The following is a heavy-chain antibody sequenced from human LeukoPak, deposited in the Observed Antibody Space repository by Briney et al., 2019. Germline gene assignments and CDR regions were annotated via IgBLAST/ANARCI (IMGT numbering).Heavy chain of an antibody. Sequence: SVTVSCKASGGTFSSYAISWVRQAPGQGLEWMGGIIPIFGTANYAQKFQGRVTITTDESTSTAYMELSSLRSEDTAVYYCARARDGYNRYYYYMDVWGKGTTVTVSS. CDR1: GGTFSSYA. CDR2: IIPIFGTA. CDR3: ARARDGYNRYYYYMDV. D-gene: IGHD5-24*01. J-gene: IGHJ6*03. V-gene: IGHV1-69*05.